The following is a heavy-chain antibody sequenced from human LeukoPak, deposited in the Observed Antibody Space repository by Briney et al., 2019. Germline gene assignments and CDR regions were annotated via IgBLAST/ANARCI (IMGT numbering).Heavy chain of an antibody. CDR3: ARVSDSSGYYLFDY. D-gene: IGHD3-22*01. J-gene: IGHJ4*02. CDR2: INHSGST. Sequence: SETLSLTCAVYGGSFSGYYWSWIPQPPGKGLEWIGEINHSGSTNYNPSLKSRVTISVDTSKNQFSLKLSSVTAADAAVYYCARVSDSSGYYLFDYWGQGTLVTVSS. CDR1: GGSFSGYY. V-gene: IGHV4-34*01.